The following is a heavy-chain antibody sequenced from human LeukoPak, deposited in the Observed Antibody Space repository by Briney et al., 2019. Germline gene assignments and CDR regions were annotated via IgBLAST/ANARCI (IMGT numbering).Heavy chain of an antibody. CDR2: INWDSDSI. CDR3: AREASSAVRAPYSSLDY. D-gene: IGHD3-22*01. V-gene: IGHV3-9*01. J-gene: IGHJ4*02. Sequence: GGSLRLSCVGSGFKFGGYAMQWVRQAPGKGLEWVSGINWDSDSIGYADSVKGRFTIARDNAKNSLYLQMNSLRAEDTAVYYCAREASSAVRAPYSSLDYWGQGTLVTVSS. CDR1: GFKFGGYA.